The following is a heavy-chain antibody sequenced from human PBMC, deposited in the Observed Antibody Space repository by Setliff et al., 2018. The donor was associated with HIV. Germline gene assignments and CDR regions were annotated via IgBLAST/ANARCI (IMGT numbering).Heavy chain of an antibody. CDR2: SSTSNENT. J-gene: IGHJ4*02. Sequence: ASVKVSCKTSGYTFTNHGINWVRQAPGQGLEWMGWSSTSNENTYYAEKFQGRVTMTTDTSTNTAYLDLGSLRSDDTAIYYCARVIQDTSGWYGRLDYWGQGTLVTVPS. D-gene: IGHD6-19*01. CDR3: ARVIQDTSGWYGRLDY. V-gene: IGHV1-18*01. CDR1: GYTFTNHG.